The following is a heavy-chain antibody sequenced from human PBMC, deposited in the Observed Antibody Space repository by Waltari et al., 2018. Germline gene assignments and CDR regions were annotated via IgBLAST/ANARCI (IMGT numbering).Heavy chain of an antibody. J-gene: IGHJ3*02. CDR3: ARASRYQLPRTAFDI. CDR1: GGSFSGYY. D-gene: IGHD2-2*01. Sequence: QVQLQQWGAGLLKPSETLSLTCAVYGGSFSGYYWSWIRQTPGKGLEWIGEINHSRSTNYNPSLKSRVTISVDTSKNQFSLKLSSVTAADTAVYYCARASRYQLPRTAFDIWGQGTMVTVSS. CDR2: INHSRST. V-gene: IGHV4-34*01.